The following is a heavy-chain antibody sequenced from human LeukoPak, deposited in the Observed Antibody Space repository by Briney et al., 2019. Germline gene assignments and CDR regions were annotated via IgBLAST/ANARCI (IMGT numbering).Heavy chain of an antibody. J-gene: IGHJ4*02. V-gene: IGHV4-4*02. Sequence: SETLSLTCAVSGVSITNSHWWNWVRQPPGKGLEWIGEIYHSGSTNYNPSRKSRVTISVDKSKNQFSLKLSSLTAADTAVYYCATDPGHWGQGTLVTASS. CDR1: GVSITNSHW. CDR2: IYHSGST. CDR3: ATDPGH.